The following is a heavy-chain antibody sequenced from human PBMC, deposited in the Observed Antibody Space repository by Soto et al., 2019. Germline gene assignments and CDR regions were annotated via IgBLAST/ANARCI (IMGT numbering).Heavy chain of an antibody. V-gene: IGHV3-43D*04. J-gene: IGHJ3*02. CDR1: GFTFDDYA. D-gene: IGHD3-9*01. CDR2: ISWDGGST. Sequence: EVQLVESGGVVVQPGGSLRLSCAASGFTFDDYAMHWVRQAPGKGLEWVSLISWDGGSTYYADSVKGRFTISRDNSKNSLYLQMNSLRAEDTALYYCAKEVHYYILTGYHDAFDIWGQGTMVTVSS. CDR3: AKEVHYYILTGYHDAFDI.